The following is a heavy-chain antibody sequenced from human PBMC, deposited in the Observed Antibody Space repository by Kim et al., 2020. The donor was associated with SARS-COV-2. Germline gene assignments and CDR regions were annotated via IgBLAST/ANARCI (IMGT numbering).Heavy chain of an antibody. CDR2: IYYSGST. CDR1: GGSISSYY. Sequence: SETLSLTCTVSGGSISSYYWSWIRQPPGKGLEWIGYIYYSGSTNYNPSLKSRVTISVDTSKNQFSLKLSSVTAADTAVYYCARAAYDFWSGHSRGFFDY. CDR3: ARAAYDFWSGHSRGFFDY. J-gene: IGHJ4*01. D-gene: IGHD3-3*01. V-gene: IGHV4-59*13.